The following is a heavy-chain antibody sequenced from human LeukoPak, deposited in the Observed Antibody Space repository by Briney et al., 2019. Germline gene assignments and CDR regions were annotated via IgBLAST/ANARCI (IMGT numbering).Heavy chain of an antibody. V-gene: IGHV4-38-2*02. CDR1: NYSITSGYF. CDR2: IYHSGST. D-gene: IGHD3-22*01. CDR3: ARDGVFHDSDGYSFDY. J-gene: IGHJ4*02. Sequence: SETLSLTCAVSNYSITSGYFLGWIRQPPGKGLEWIASIYHSGSTYYNPSLRNRVTLFVDTSKSQFSLKLTSLTAADTAVYYCARDGVFHDSDGYSFDYWGQGTLVTVSS.